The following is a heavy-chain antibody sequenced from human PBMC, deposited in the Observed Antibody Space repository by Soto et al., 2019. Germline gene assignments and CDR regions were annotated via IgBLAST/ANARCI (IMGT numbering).Heavy chain of an antibody. CDR3: ARGPATIVGPMDS. J-gene: IGHJ4*02. V-gene: IGHV3-33*01. CDR1: VFTFSNYG. Sequence: GGSLRLSCAASVFTFSNYGMHWVRQAPGKGLEWVAVIWYDGSDKYYADSVKGRFTISRDNSKNTLFLQMNSLRAEDTAVYYCARGPATIVGPMDSWGQGTLVTVSS. D-gene: IGHD1-26*01. CDR2: IWYDGSDK.